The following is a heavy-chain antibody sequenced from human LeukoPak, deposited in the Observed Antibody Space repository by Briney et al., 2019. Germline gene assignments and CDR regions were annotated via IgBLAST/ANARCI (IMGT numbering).Heavy chain of an antibody. V-gene: IGHV3-33*06. D-gene: IGHD3-3*01. CDR2: IWYDGSNK. Sequence: GGSLRLSCAASGFTFSSYGMHWVRQAPGKGLEWVAVIWYDGSNKYYADSVKGRFTISRDNSKNTLYLQMNSLRAEDTAVYYCAKVPLYDFWSGYPYYFDYWGQGTLVTVSS. J-gene: IGHJ4*02. CDR1: GFTFSSYG. CDR3: AKVPLYDFWSGYPYYFDY.